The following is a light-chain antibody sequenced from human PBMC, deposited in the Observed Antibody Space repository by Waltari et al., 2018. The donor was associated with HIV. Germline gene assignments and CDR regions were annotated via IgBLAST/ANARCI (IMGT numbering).Light chain of an antibody. CDR3: QQANSFPWT. CDR2: ATS. Sequence: DIQMTQSPSSVSASVGDRVTITCRASQPVSSWLTWYQQKPGKSPDLLICATSILQSGAPSRFSGSGSGTNFTLTITSLQPEDFARYYCQQANSFPWTFGQGTKVEIK. J-gene: IGKJ1*01. V-gene: IGKV1-12*01. CDR1: QPVSSW.